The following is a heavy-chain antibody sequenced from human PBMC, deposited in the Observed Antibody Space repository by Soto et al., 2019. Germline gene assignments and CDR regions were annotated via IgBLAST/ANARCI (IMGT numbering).Heavy chain of an antibody. CDR1: GCTFTSYY. D-gene: IGHD3-10*01. CDR3: ARGIRSEDFDY. V-gene: IGHV1-46*01. J-gene: IGHJ4*02. Sequence: ASVKVSLKASGCTFTSYYIHWVRQAPEQGLEWMEIICPSGGSTSYAQKFQGRGTMTRDTATSTVYMERSSLRSEDTGVYYCARGIRSEDFDYWGQGTLVTVSS. CDR2: ICPSGGST.